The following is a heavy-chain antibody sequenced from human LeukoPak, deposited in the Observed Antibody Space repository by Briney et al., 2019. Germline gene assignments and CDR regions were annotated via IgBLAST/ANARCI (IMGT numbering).Heavy chain of an antibody. CDR1: GFSFNNYA. Sequence: PGGSLRLSCAASGFSFNNYAMVWVRQTPGKGLEWVSVISAGNDIVYADSVKGRFTISRDNSKNTLYLQMNSLRAEDTAVYYCARDQSSSGSYGGAFDIWGQGTMVTVSS. V-gene: IGHV3-23*01. J-gene: IGHJ3*02. CDR2: ISAGNDI. D-gene: IGHD1-26*01. CDR3: ARDQSSSGSYGGAFDI.